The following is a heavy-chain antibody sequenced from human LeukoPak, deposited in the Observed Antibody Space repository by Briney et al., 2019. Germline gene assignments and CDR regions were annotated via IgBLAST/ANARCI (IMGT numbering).Heavy chain of an antibody. CDR3: ARPPGIAGTTDAFDI. CDR1: GASVSSSY. V-gene: IGHV4-39*01. CDR2: IYYSGST. D-gene: IGHD6-13*01. Sequence: SETLSLTCTVSGASVSSSYWGWIRQPPGKGLEWIGSIYYSGSTYYNPSLKSRVTISVDTSKNQFSLKLSSVTAADTAVYYCARPPGIAGTTDAFDIWGQGTMVTVSS. J-gene: IGHJ3*02.